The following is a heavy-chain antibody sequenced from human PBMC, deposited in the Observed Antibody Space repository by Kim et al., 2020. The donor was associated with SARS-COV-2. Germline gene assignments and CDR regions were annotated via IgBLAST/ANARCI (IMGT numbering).Heavy chain of an antibody. CDR3: TRESEDCSGTNGYGMDG. CDR2: INSDGSIT. Sequence: GGSLRLSCAASGFTFSTYWMHWVRQSPGKGMEWVSRINSDGSITDYADSVKGRFTISTDNAKNTLYLQMNSLRVEDTAVYYCTRESEDCSGTNGYGMDGWDHEPTVTVS. CDR1: GFTFSTYW. D-gene: IGHD2-15*01. V-gene: IGHV3-74*01. J-gene: IGHJ6*02.